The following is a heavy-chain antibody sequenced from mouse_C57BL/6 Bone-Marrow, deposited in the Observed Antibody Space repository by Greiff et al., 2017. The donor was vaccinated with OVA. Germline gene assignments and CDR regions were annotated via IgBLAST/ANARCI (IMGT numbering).Heavy chain of an antibody. J-gene: IGHJ4*01. CDR1: GYTFTSYW. CDR2: IHPNSGST. Sequence: QVHVKQPGAELVKPGASVKLSCKASGYTFTSYWMHWVKQRPGQGLEWIGMIHPNSGSTNYNEKFKSKATLTVDKSSSTAYMQLSSLTSEDSAVYYCARWLRNYYAMDYWGQGTSVTVSS. CDR3: ARWLRNYYAMDY. V-gene: IGHV1-64*01. D-gene: IGHD1-2*01.